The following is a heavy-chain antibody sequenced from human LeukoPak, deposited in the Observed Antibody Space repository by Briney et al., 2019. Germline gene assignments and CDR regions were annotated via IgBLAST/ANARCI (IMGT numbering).Heavy chain of an antibody. CDR1: GGSFSGYY. CDR3: ARGRRIAVAGTTPNWFDP. V-gene: IGHV4-34*01. J-gene: IGHJ5*02. CDR2: INHSGST. Sequence: SETLSLTCAVYGGSFSGYYWSWICQPPGKGLEWIGEINHSGSTNYNPSLKSRVTISVDTSKNQFSLKLSSVTAADTAVYYCARGRRIAVAGTTPNWFDPWGQGTLVTVSS. D-gene: IGHD6-19*01.